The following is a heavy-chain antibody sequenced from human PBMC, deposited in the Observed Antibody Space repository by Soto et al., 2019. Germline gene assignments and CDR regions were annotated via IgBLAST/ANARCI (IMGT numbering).Heavy chain of an antibody. V-gene: IGHV1-24*01. Sequence: ASVKVSCKVSGYTLTELSMHWVRQAPGKGLEWMGGFDPEDGETIYAQKFQGRVTMTEDTSTDTAYMELSSLRSEDTAVYYCATAGRLRYSSGWTGRYYYYGMDVWGQGTTVTVSS. CDR3: ATAGRLRYSSGWTGRYYYYGMDV. CDR2: FDPEDGET. D-gene: IGHD6-19*01. CDR1: GYTLTELS. J-gene: IGHJ6*02.